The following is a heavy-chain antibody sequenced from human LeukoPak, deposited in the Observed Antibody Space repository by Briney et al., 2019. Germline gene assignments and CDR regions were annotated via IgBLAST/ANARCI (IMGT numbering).Heavy chain of an antibody. CDR3: AAADTAMAPLDY. CDR2: IIPIFGTA. J-gene: IGHJ4*02. Sequence: ASVKVSCKASGGTFSSYAISWVRQAPGQGLEWMGGIIPIFGTANYAQKFQGRVTITADEATSTAYMELRSLRSEDTAVYSCAAADTAMAPLDYWGQGTLVTVSS. CDR1: GGTFSSYA. D-gene: IGHD5-18*01. V-gene: IGHV1-69*13.